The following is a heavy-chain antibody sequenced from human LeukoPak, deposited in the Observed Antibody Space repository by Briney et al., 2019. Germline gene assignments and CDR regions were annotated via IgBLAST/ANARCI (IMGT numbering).Heavy chain of an antibody. CDR1: GGSFSGYY. J-gene: IGHJ4*02. D-gene: IGHD6-6*01. CDR2: INHSGST. V-gene: IGHV4-34*01. Sequence: KTSETLSLTCAVYGGSFSGYYWSWIRQPPGKGLEWVGEINHSGSTNYNPSLKSRVTISVDTSKNQFSLKLSSVTAVDTAVYYCARGIAARSINFDYWGQGTLVTVSS. CDR3: ARGIAARSINFDY.